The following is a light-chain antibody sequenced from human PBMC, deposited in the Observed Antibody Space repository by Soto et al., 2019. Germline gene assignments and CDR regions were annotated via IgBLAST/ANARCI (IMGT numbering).Light chain of an antibody. CDR3: QQYGSLIT. CDR1: QSLSSSY. Sequence: EIVLTQSPGTLSLSQGERATLSCRASQSLSSSYLAWYQQKSGQAPRLLIYGSFSRATGIPDRFSGSGSGTDFTLTISRLEPEDFAVYYCQQYGSLITFGQGTRLEIK. J-gene: IGKJ5*01. V-gene: IGKV3-20*01. CDR2: GSF.